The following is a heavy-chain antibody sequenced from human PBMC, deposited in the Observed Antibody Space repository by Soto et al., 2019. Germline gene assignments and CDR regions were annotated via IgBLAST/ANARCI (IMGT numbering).Heavy chain of an antibody. CDR2: INPNSGGT. J-gene: IGHJ4*02. CDR1: EYTFTGYY. V-gene: IGHV1-2*02. D-gene: IGHD5-18*01. Sequence: ASVKVSCKASEYTFTGYYMHWVRQAPGQGLEWMGWINPNSGGTNYAQKFQGRVTMTRDTSISTAYMELSRLRSDDTAVYYCARDQTAMVNFDYWGQGTLVTVSS. CDR3: ARDQTAMVNFDY.